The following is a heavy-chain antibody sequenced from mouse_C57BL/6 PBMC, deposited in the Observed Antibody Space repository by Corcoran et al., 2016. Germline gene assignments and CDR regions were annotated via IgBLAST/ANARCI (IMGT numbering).Heavy chain of an antibody. V-gene: IGHV1-26*01. Sequence: EVQLQQSGPELVKTGASVKISYKASGYTFTDYYMNWVKQSHGKSLEWIGDINPNNGGTSYNQKFKGKATLTVDKSSSTAYMELRSLTSEDSAVYYCARWGNIYYGYAEGYYYSMDYCGQGTSVTVSS. J-gene: IGHJ4*01. CDR2: INPNNGGT. CDR3: ARWGNIYYGYAEGYYYSMDY. D-gene: IGHD2-2*01. CDR1: GYTFTDYY.